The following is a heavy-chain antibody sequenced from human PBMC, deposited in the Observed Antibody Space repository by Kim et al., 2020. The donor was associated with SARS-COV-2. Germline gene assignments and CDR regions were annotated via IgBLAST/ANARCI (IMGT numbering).Heavy chain of an antibody. J-gene: IGHJ6*02. V-gene: IGHV4-34*01. CDR3: ARGDSSADYYYYYGMDV. CDR1: GGSFSGSY. Sequence: SETLSLTCGVYGGSFSGSYWSWIRQSPGKGLEWIGDILDSGSTKYNPSLKSRVTISVDKSKKQFSLNLSSMTAADTAVYYCARGDSSADYYYYYGMDVWGQGTAVSGSS. CDR2: ILDSGST. D-gene: IGHD3-22*01.